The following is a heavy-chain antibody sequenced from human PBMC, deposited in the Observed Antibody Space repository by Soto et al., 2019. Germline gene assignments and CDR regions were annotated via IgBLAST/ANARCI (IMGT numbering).Heavy chain of an antibody. D-gene: IGHD3-22*01. CDR3: AKDPLYYYDSSGSDAFDI. Sequence: GVLRLSCAASGFTFSSYGMHWVRQAPGKGLEWVAVISYDGSNKYYADSVKGRFTISRDNSKNTLYLQMNSLRAEDTAVYYCAKDPLYYYDSSGSDAFDIWGQGTMVTVSS. CDR2: ISYDGSNK. CDR1: GFTFSSYG. J-gene: IGHJ3*02. V-gene: IGHV3-30*18.